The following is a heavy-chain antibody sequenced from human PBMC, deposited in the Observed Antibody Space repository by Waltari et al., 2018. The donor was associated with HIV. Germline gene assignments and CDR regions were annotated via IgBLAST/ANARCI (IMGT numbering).Heavy chain of an antibody. V-gene: IGHV4-38-2*02. Sequence: QVQLQESGPGLVKPSETLSLTCTVSGYSISSGYSWGWIRQPPGKGLEWIGSIYHSGSTYYNPSLKSRVTISVDTSKNQFSLKLSSVTAADTAVYYCARGDQSYPRLWFGEFGMDVWGQGTTVTVSS. J-gene: IGHJ6*02. CDR3: ARGDQSYPRLWFGEFGMDV. D-gene: IGHD3-10*01. CDR2: IYHSGST. CDR1: GYSISSGYS.